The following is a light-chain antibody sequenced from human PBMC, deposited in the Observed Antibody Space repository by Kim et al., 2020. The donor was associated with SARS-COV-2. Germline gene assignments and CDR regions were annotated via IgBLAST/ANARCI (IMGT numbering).Light chain of an antibody. CDR1: TGAVTSGHY. J-gene: IGLJ3*02. V-gene: IGLV7-46*01. CDR3: LLSYSGARARV. CDR2: DTS. Sequence: QAVVTQEPSLTVSPGGTVTLTCGSSTGAVTSGHYPYWFQQKPGQAPRTPIYDTSNKHSWTPARFSGSLLGGKAALTLSGAQPEDEAEYYCLLSYSGARARVFGGGTQLTVL.